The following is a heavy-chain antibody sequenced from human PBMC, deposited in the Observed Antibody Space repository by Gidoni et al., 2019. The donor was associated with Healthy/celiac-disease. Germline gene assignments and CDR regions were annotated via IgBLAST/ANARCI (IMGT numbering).Heavy chain of an antibody. J-gene: IGHJ4*02. CDR1: GFTVSSND. Sequence: EVQLVESGGGLVQPGGSLRLSCAASGFTVSSNDMSWVRQGPGKGMEWVSVIYSGGSTYYAEPVKGRFTISRDNSKNTLYLQMNSLRAEDTAVYYCERSHAVTGDGDYWGQGTRGTVSS. CDR2: IYSGGST. V-gene: IGHV3-66*01. CDR3: ERSHAVTGDGDY. D-gene: IGHD7-27*01.